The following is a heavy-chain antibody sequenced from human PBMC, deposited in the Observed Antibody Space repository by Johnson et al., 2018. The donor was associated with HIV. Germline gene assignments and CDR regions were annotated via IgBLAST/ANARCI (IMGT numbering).Heavy chain of an antibody. Sequence: MLLVESGGGLVKPGGSLRLSCAASGFTFTNAWMNWVRQAPGKGLEWVGRIKSKTDDGTTDYAAPVKGRFTISRDDSKNTLYLQMNSLKTEYTAVYYCARDRTSRQGGAFDIWGQGTMVTVSS. CDR1: GFTFTNAW. V-gene: IGHV3-15*01. J-gene: IGHJ3*02. CDR3: ARDRTSRQGGAFDI. CDR2: IKSKTDDGTT.